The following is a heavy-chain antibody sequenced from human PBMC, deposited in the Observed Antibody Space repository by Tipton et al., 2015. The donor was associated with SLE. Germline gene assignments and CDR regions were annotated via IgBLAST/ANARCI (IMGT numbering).Heavy chain of an antibody. CDR3: ARGGGFV. J-gene: IGHJ4*02. CDR1: GGSISSGTYY. CDR2: IYTSGST. V-gene: IGHV4-61*02. D-gene: IGHD1-26*01. Sequence: LRLSCTVSGGSISSGTYYWSRIRQPAGKGLEWIGRIYTSGSTTYNPSLKSRVTISVDTSKNQFSLKLSSVTAADTAVYYCARGGGFVWGQGTLVTVSS.